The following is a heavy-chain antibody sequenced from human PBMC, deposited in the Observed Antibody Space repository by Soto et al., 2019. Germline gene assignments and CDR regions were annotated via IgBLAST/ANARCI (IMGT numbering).Heavy chain of an antibody. CDR1: GGSISSGGYY. D-gene: IGHD4-4*01. CDR3: ARYSRFRFDP. Sequence: SETLSLTCTVSGGSISSGGYYWSWIRQHPGKGLEWIGYIYYSGSTYYNPSLKSRVTISVDTSKNQFSLKLSSVTAADTAVYYCARYSRFRFDPWGQGTLVTVSS. CDR2: IYYSGST. V-gene: IGHV4-31*03. J-gene: IGHJ5*02.